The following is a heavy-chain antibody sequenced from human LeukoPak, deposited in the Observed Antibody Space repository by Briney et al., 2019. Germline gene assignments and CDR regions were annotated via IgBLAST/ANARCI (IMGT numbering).Heavy chain of an antibody. CDR1: DASVSGYY. D-gene: IGHD4-17*01. CDR3: TRDIGSGDYVFFDS. CDR2: LYNNGST. Sequence: SETLSLTCTVSDASVSGYYWSWIRLPAGKGLEWIGRLYNNGSTNCNPSLKSRVTMSVDTSKNQLSLRLKSVTAADTAVYYCTRDIGSGDYVFFDSWGQGTRVIVSS. V-gene: IGHV4-4*07. J-gene: IGHJ4*02.